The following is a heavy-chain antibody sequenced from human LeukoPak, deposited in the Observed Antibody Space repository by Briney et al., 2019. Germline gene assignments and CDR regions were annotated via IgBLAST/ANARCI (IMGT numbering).Heavy chain of an antibody. CDR2: IYSSGTP. D-gene: IGHD2-21*01. CDR3: ARAPVVVGPGVFFES. J-gene: IGHJ4*02. Sequence: QSGGSLRLSCVASGFTVTGNYMNWVRQAPGKGLEWVSTIYSSGTPYYADSVKGRFIISRDKSKNTLFLQMSSLRADDTAVYFCARAPVVVGPGVFFESWGQGTLVTVSA. CDR1: GFTVTGNY. V-gene: IGHV3-53*01.